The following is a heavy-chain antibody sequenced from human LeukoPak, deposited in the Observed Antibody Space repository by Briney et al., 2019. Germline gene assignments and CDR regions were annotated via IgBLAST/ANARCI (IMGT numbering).Heavy chain of an antibody. D-gene: IGHD2-15*01. J-gene: IGHJ4*02. CDR1: GFTFSSYG. V-gene: IGHV3-48*01. CDR2: VSPSSSSI. CDR3: ATSRSFDY. Sequence: GGSLRLSCAASGFTFSSYGMNWVRQVPGTGLEWVSYVSPSSSSIYYADSVKGRFTISRDNAKNSLYLQMNSLRAEDTAVYYCATSRSFDYWGQGTLVTVSS.